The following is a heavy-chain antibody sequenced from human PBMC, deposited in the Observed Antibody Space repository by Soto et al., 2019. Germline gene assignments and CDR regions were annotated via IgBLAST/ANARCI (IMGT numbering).Heavy chain of an antibody. CDR1: GYSFTNYG. D-gene: IGHD6-19*01. CDR2: ISAFNGNT. J-gene: IGHJ6*03. V-gene: IGHV1-18*01. CDR3: ARDRGVAPPVAGNTHYYYYMDV. Sequence: QDQLVQSGAEVKKPGASVTVSCKASGYSFTNYGVTWVRQAPGQGLEWMGWISAFNGNTHYAQNLQGRVTMTTDASTSTAYMEPRSLRSDDTAVYYCARDRGVAPPVAGNTHYYYYMDVWGKGTTVTVSS.